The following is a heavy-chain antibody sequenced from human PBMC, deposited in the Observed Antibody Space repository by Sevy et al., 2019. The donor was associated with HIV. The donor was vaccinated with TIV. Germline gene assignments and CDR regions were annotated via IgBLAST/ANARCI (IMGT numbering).Heavy chain of an antibody. Sequence: GGSLRLSCAASGFIISRNYMTWVRQAPGKGLEWVSVIYSGGTTYYADSVKGRFTISRDNSKNTVYLQMNSLRVEDKAVDYCARKLNLVRGGNWFDPWGQGTLVTVSS. V-gene: IGHV3-66*02. CDR3: ARKLNLVRGGNWFDP. CDR1: GFIISRNY. D-gene: IGHD3-10*01. J-gene: IGHJ5*02. CDR2: IYSGGTT.